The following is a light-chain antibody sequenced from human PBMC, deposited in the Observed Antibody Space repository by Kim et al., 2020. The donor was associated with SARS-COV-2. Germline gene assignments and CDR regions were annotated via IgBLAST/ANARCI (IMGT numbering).Light chain of an antibody. V-gene: IGLV10-54*01. Sequence: RQTATLTCTGNSTDIGYPGAAWLQQHQGHPPQLLSFRNNNRPSGISERFSASRSGNTASLTIAGLQPEDEADYYCSAWDSSLSAWVFGGGTKLTVL. J-gene: IGLJ3*02. CDR1: STDIGYPG. CDR3: SAWDSSLSAWV. CDR2: RNN.